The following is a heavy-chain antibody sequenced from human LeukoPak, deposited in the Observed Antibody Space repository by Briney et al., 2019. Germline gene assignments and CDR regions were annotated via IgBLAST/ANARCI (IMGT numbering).Heavy chain of an antibody. CDR2: ISSNGGST. CDR1: GFTFSSYA. CDR3: ARDKRVAVAGTYIYYYYMDV. V-gene: IGHV3-64*01. Sequence: PGGSLRLSCAASGFTFSSYAMHWVRQAPGKGLEYVSAISSNGGSTYYANSVKGRFTISRDNSKNTLYLQMGSLRAEDMAVYYCARDKRVAVAGTYIYYYYMDVWGNGTTVTISS. D-gene: IGHD6-19*01. J-gene: IGHJ6*03.